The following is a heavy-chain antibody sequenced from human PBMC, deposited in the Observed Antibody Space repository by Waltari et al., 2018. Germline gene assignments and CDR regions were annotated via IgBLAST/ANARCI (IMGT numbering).Heavy chain of an antibody. CDR2: IIGSGGST. Sequence: EVQLLESGGGLVQPGGSLRLSCAASGFTFSSYAMSWVRQAPGKGLEWFSAIIGSGGSTYYADSVKCRFTISRDNSKNTLYLQMNSLRAEDTAVYYCAKDWATRYYFDYWGQGTLVTVSS. CDR3: AKDWATRYYFDY. CDR1: GFTFSSYA. D-gene: IGHD5-12*01. J-gene: IGHJ4*02. V-gene: IGHV3-23*01.